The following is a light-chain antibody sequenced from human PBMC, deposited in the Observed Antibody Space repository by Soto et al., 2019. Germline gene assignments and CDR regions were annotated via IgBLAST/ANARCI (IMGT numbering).Light chain of an antibody. CDR1: QSVSYN. V-gene: IGKV3-15*01. Sequence: LSVSPGETATLSCRASQSVSYNLAWYQQKPGQGPRLLIYGAFTRATGIPARFSGSGSGTEFTLTISSLQSEDFAVYYCQQYKNWPPLTFGGGTKVEIK. CDR3: QQYKNWPPLT. J-gene: IGKJ4*01. CDR2: GAF.